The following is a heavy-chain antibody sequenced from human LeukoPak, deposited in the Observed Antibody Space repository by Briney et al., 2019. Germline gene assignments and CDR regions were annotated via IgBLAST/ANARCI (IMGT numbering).Heavy chain of an antibody. Sequence: GGSLRLSCAASGFTFSTYAMHWVRQAPGKGLEWVAVISYDGRSKYYADSVKGRFTISRDNSKNTLYLQMNSLRAEDTAVYYCAKDAPKGGITMVRGVTYYYYYMDVWGKGTTVTISS. CDR2: ISYDGRSK. D-gene: IGHD3-10*01. J-gene: IGHJ6*03. CDR1: GFTFSTYA. V-gene: IGHV3-30*04. CDR3: AKDAPKGGITMVRGVTYYYYYMDV.